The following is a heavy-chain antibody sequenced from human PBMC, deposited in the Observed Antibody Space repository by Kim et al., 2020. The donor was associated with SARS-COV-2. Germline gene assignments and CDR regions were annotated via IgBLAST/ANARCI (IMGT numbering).Heavy chain of an antibody. CDR2: IGTAGDT. J-gene: IGHJ6*02. CDR3: ARGIVAVNGMDV. Sequence: GGSLRLSCAASGFTFNTYDMHWVRQATGKGLEWVSSIGTAGDTHYPGSVKGRFIISRENAKNSLYLQMNSLRAGDTAVYFCARGIVAVNGMDVWGQGTTVTVSS. CDR1: GFTFNTYD. V-gene: IGHV3-13*01. D-gene: IGHD2-15*01.